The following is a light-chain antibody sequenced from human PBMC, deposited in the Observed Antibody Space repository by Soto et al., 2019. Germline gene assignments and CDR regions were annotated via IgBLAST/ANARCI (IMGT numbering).Light chain of an antibody. Sequence: EIVLTQSPGTLSLSPGERATLSCRASQSVSSAYLAWYQHKPGQPPTLLIYAASSRVTGIPDRFSGSGSAREVTLTTSRLEPEDFAANYCQQYGSSSTWTFGQGTKVEIK. CDR3: QQYGSSSTWT. V-gene: IGKV3-20*01. CDR1: QSVSSAY. CDR2: AAS. J-gene: IGKJ1*01.